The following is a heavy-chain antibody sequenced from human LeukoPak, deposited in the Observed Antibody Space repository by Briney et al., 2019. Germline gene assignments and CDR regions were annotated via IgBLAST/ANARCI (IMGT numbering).Heavy chain of an antibody. CDR2: ISAYNGNT. Sequence: GASVKVSCKAPGYTFTSYGISWVRQAPGQGLEWMGWISAYNGNTNYAQTFQDRVTLTTETSTSTAYMELRSLRSDDTAVYYCARDKEQQLVPGEGQHWGQGTLLTVSS. CDR3: ARDKEQQLVPGEGQH. D-gene: IGHD6-13*01. J-gene: IGHJ1*01. V-gene: IGHV1-18*01. CDR1: GYTFTSYG.